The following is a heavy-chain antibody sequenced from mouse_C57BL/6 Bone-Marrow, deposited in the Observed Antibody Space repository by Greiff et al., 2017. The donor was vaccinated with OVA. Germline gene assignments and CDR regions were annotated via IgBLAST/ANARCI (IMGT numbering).Heavy chain of an antibody. CDR3: ARDSYYGSGYAMDY. CDR2: ISDGGSYT. CDR1: GFTFSSYA. J-gene: IGHJ4*01. Sequence: EVMLVESGGGLVKPGGSLKLSCAASGFTFSSYAMSWVRQTPEKRLEWVATISDGGSYTYYPDNVKGRFTISRYNAKNNLYLQMSHLKSEDTAMYYCARDSYYGSGYAMDYWGQGTSVTVSS. V-gene: IGHV5-4*01. D-gene: IGHD1-1*01.